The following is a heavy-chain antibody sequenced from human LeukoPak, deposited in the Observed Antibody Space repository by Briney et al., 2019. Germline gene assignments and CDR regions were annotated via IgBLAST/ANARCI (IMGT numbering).Heavy chain of an antibody. D-gene: IGHD6-19*01. CDR2: ITTRGDT. CDR1: GFTFSSYD. Sequence: GGSLRLSCAASGFTFSSYDMHWVRQATGKSLEWVSDITTRGDTYYSGSVKGRFTISRENAKNSLYLQMNSLRAGDTAVYYCARGLYSSGWYVPELDYWGQGTLVAVSS. J-gene: IGHJ4*02. CDR3: ARGLYSSGWYVPELDY. V-gene: IGHV3-13*04.